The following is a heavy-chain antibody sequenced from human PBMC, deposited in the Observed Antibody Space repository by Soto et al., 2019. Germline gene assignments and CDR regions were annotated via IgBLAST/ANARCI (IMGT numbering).Heavy chain of an antibody. CDR2: IWYDGSNK. J-gene: IGHJ6*02. V-gene: IGHV3-33*01. CDR3: ARGEEQWLVLGVYYYYGMDV. CDR1: GFTFSSYG. D-gene: IGHD6-19*01. Sequence: QVQLVESGGGVVQPGRSLRLSCAASGFTFSSYGMHWVRQAPGKGLEWVAVIWYDGSNKYYADSVKGRFTISRDNSKNTLYLQMNSLRAEDTAVYYCARGEEQWLVLGVYYYYGMDVWGQGTTVTVSS.